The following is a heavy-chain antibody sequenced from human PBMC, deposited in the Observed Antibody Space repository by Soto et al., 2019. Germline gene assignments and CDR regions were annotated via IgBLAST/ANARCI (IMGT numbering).Heavy chain of an antibody. CDR3: ARDYLSSKSSLSYFDY. Sequence: QVLLVQSGAEVTRPGASLKVSCKASGYNFISHYIHWVRPAPGQGLEWMGFINPSGGITTHAQNFQGRLSMTRDTSTSTVYMELSGLRSEDAAVYYCARDYLSSKSSLSYFDYWGQGTLVTVSS. D-gene: IGHD2-2*01. CDR2: INPSGGIT. CDR1: GYNFISHY. J-gene: IGHJ4*02. V-gene: IGHV1-46*01.